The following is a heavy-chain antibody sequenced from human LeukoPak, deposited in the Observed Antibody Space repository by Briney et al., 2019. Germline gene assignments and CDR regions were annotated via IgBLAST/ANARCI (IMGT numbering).Heavy chain of an antibody. D-gene: IGHD5-12*01. CDR2: IYYSGST. CDR3: AGRGYSGYVHY. V-gene: IGHV4-39*01. CDR1: GGSISSSSYY. J-gene: IGHJ4*02. Sequence: SSETLSLTCTVSGGSISSSSYYWGWIRQPPGKGLEWIGSIYYSGSTYYNPSLKSRVTISVDTSKNQFSLKLCSVTAADTAVYYCAGRGYSGYVHYWGQGTLVTVSS.